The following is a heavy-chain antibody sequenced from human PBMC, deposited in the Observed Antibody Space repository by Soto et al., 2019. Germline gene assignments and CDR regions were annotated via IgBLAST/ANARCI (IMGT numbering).Heavy chain of an antibody. J-gene: IGHJ4*02. CDR2: ITDNGSST. V-gene: IGHV3-23*01. Sequence: GGTLRLSCAASGFTFSRDGMSWVRHAPGKGQEWVSLITDNGSSTYYEDSVKGRFTISRDNTKNTLFLQMNSLRAEDTAVYYCAKERATTTAFDYWGQGALVTVSS. CDR1: GFTFSRDG. D-gene: IGHD4-17*01. CDR3: AKERATTTAFDY.